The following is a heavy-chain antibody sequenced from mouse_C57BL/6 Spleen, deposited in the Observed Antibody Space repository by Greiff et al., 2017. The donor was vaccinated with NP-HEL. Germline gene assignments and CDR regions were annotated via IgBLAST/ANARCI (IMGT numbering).Heavy chain of an antibody. D-gene: IGHD1-1*01. V-gene: IGHV1-54*01. CDR2: INPGSGGT. CDR1: GYAFTNYL. Sequence: VQLQQSGAELVRPGTSVKVSCKASGYAFTNYLIEWVKQRPGQGLEWIGVINPGSGGTNYNEKFKGKATLTADKSSSTAYMQLSSLTSEDSAVYFCARRGKTLYGGLFFDYWGQGTTLTVSS. J-gene: IGHJ2*01. CDR3: ARRGKTLYGGLFFDY.